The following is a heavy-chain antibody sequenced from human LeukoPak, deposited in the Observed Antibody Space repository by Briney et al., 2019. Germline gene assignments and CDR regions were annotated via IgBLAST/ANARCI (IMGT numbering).Heavy chain of an antibody. V-gene: IGHV5-51*01. CDR2: IYPGDSDT. Sequence: GESLKISCKGSGYSFTSYWIGWVRQMPGKGLEWMGIIYPGDSDTRYSPSFQGQVTISADKSISTAYLQWSSLKASDTAMYYCARLSRDIVVVVAATDAFDIWGQGTMVTASS. J-gene: IGHJ3*02. CDR1: GYSFTSYW. CDR3: ARLSRDIVVVVAATDAFDI. D-gene: IGHD2-15*01.